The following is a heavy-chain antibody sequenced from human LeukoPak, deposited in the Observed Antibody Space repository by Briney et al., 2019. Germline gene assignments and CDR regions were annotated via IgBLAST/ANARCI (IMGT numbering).Heavy chain of an antibody. Sequence: SETLSLTCTVSGGSISSYYWTWVRQPPGKGLEWIAYIHDSGTTSYSTSLESRVTISLDTSNNQFSLRLSSVTAADTAVYYCARESWYCSDGSCYSDFDYWGQGTLVTVSS. V-gene: IGHV4-59*01. D-gene: IGHD2-15*01. CDR1: GGSISSYY. CDR3: ARESWYCSDGSCYSDFDY. CDR2: IHDSGTT. J-gene: IGHJ4*02.